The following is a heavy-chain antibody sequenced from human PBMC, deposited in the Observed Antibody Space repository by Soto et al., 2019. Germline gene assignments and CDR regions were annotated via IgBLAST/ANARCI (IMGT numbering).Heavy chain of an antibody. CDR3: ARVSGSYYYGMDV. CDR2: IYHSGST. D-gene: IGHD1-26*01. J-gene: IGHJ6*02. Sequence: QVQLQESGPGLVKPSGTLSLTCAVSGGSISSSNWWSWVRQPPGKGLEWIGEIYHSGSTNYNPSLKSQVPXSXDXPKTQFPLKLSSVTAADTAVYYCARVSGSYYYGMDVWGQGTTVTVSS. CDR1: GGSISSSNW. V-gene: IGHV4-4*02.